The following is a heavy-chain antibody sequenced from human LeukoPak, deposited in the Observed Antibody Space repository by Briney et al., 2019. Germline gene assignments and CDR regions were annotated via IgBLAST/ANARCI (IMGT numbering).Heavy chain of an antibody. Sequence: PSETLSLTCTVSGGSISGYYWSWIRQPPGRGLEWIGYIHYSGSTNYNPSLKSRVTISVDTSKNQFSLKLSSVTAADTAVYYCAREYSRSSGKTFDIWGQGTMVTVSS. CDR3: AREYSRSSGKTFDI. J-gene: IGHJ3*02. V-gene: IGHV4-59*01. D-gene: IGHD6-6*01. CDR1: GGSISGYY. CDR2: IHYSGST.